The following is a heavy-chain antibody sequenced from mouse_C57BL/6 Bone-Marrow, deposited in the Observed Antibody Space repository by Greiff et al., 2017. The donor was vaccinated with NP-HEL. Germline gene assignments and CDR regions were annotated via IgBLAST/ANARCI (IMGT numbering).Heavy chain of an antibody. CDR3: ARGGIYYYGSEDY. CDR1: GYAFSSYW. J-gene: IGHJ2*01. CDR2: IYPGDGDT. D-gene: IGHD1-1*01. Sequence: QVQLKESGAELVKPGASVKISCKASGYAFSSYWMNWVKQRPGKGLEWIGQIYPGDGDTNYNGKFKGKATLTADKSSSTAYMQLSSLTSEDSAVYFCARGGIYYYGSEDYWGQGTTLTVSS. V-gene: IGHV1-80*01.